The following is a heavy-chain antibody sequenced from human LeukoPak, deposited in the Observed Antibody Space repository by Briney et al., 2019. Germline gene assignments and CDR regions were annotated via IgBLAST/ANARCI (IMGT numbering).Heavy chain of an antibody. Sequence: KPSETLSLTCTVSGGSISSGDYYWSWIRQPPGKGLEWIGYIYYSGSTYYNPSLKSRVTISVDTSKNQFSLKLSSVTAADTAVYYCARVIPHYGTMIVVSWFDPWGQGTLVTVSS. J-gene: IGHJ5*02. V-gene: IGHV4-30-4*01. D-gene: IGHD3-22*01. CDR2: IYYSGST. CDR1: GGSISSGDYY. CDR3: ARVIPHYGTMIVVSWFDP.